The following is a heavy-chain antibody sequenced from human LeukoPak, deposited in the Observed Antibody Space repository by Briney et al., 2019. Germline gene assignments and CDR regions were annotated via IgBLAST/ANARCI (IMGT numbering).Heavy chain of an antibody. Sequence: GGSLRLSCAASGFTFSGSAMHWVRQASGKGLEWVGRIRSKANSYATAYAASVKGRFTISRDDSKNTAYLQMNSLKTEDTAVYYCARDPLWGGRGDYWGQGTLVTVSS. V-gene: IGHV3-73*01. CDR2: IRSKANSYAT. D-gene: IGHD3-16*01. J-gene: IGHJ4*02. CDR1: GFTFSGSA. CDR3: ARDPLWGGRGDY.